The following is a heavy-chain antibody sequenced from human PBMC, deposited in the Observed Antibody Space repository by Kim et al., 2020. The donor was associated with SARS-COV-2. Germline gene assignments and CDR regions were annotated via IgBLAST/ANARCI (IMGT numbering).Heavy chain of an antibody. CDR1: GFTFDTSP. CDR2: ISWDGTRT. V-gene: IGHV3-23*01. CDR3: AKGVTNSGFDY. D-gene: IGHD4-17*01. J-gene: IGHJ4*02. Sequence: GGSLRLSCAASGFTFDTSPMGWVRQAPGKGLEWASRISWDGTRTYYADSVKGRVTMSSDKSKNTVYLHMNRLRVEDTAVYYCAKGVTNSGFDYWGQGTQVTVSS.